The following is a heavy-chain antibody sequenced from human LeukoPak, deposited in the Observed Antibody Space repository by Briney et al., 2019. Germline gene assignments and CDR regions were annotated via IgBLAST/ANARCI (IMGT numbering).Heavy chain of an antibody. Sequence: SETLSLTCTVSGGSISSGDYYWSWIRQPPGKGLEWIGYIYYSGSTYYNPSLKSRVTISVDTSKNQFSLKLSSVTAADTAVYYCARAKEYDFWSGYYGWFDPWGQGTLVTVSS. D-gene: IGHD3-3*01. V-gene: IGHV4-30-4*08. CDR2: IYYSGST. CDR3: ARAKEYDFWSGYYGWFDP. J-gene: IGHJ5*02. CDR1: GGSISSGDYY.